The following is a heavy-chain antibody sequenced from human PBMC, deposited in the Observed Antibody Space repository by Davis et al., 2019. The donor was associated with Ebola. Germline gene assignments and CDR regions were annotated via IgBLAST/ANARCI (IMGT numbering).Heavy chain of an antibody. V-gene: IGHV1-46*01. J-gene: IGHJ6*04. CDR1: GYTFTGYY. D-gene: IGHD2-15*01. Sequence: ASVPVPCKASGYTFTGYYMHWVRQAPGQGLEWMGIINPSGGSTSYAQKFQGRVTMTRDTSTSTVYMELSSLRSEDTAVYYCARELIVVVVAANGYYYYGMDVWGKGTTVTVSS. CDR3: ARELIVVVVAANGYYYYGMDV. CDR2: INPSGGST.